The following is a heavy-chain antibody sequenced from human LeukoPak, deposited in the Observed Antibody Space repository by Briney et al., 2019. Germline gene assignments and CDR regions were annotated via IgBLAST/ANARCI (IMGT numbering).Heavy chain of an antibody. D-gene: IGHD2-21*02. J-gene: IGHJ4*02. Sequence: KPSETLSLTCAFYGGSFSGYYWSWIRQPPGKGLEWIGEIIHSGSTNYNPSLKSRVTISVDTSKNQFSLKLSSVTAADTAVYYCARAPCGGDCYSDYWGQGTLVTVSS. V-gene: IGHV4-34*12. CDR1: GGSFSGYY. CDR2: IIHSGST. CDR3: ARAPCGGDCYSDY.